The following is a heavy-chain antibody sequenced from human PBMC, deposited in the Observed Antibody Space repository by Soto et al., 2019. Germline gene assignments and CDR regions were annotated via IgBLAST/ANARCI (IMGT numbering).Heavy chain of an antibody. J-gene: IGHJ3*02. D-gene: IGHD3-10*01. V-gene: IGHV1-2*04. Sequence: GASVKVSCKASGYTLTGYYMHWVRQAPGQGLEWMGWINPNSGGTNYAQKFQGWVTMTRDTSISTAYMELSRLRSDDTAVYYCARDARSRYGVRGAYYTDAFDIWGQGTMVTVSS. CDR3: ARDARSRYGVRGAYYTDAFDI. CDR2: INPNSGGT. CDR1: GYTLTGYY.